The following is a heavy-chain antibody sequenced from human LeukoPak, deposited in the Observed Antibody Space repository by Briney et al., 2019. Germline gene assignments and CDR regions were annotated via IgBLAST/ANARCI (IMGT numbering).Heavy chain of an antibody. J-gene: IGHJ6*04. CDR2: IIPIFGTA. CDR1: GGTFSSYA. D-gene: IGHD3-9*01. CDR3: ARDAYYDILTGYYRYYGMDV. Sequence: GALVKVSCKASGGTFSSYAISWVRQAPGQGLEWMGGIIPIFGTANYAQKFQGRVTITADKSTSTAYMELSSLRSEDTAVYYCARDAYYDILTGYYRYYGMDVWGKGTTVTVSS. V-gene: IGHV1-69*06.